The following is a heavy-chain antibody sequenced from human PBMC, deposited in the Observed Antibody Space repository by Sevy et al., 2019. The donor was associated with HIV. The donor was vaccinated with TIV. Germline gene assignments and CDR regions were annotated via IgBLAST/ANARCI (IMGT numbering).Heavy chain of an antibody. CDR2: INPNSGGT. CDR1: GYTFTGYY. V-gene: IGHV1-2*02. Sequence: ASVKVSCKASGYTFTGYYMHWVRQAPGQGLEWMGWINPNSGGTNYAQKFQGRVTMTRDTSISTAYMELIRLRSDDTAVYYCARPMNYYGSGSYYPVWGDAFDIWGQGTMVTVSS. D-gene: IGHD3-10*01. CDR3: ARPMNYYGSGSYYPVWGDAFDI. J-gene: IGHJ3*02.